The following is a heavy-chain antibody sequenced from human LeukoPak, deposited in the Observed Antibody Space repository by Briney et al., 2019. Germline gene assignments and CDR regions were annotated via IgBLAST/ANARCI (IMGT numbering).Heavy chain of an antibody. Sequence: PSETLSLTCTVSGGSISSSSYYWGWSRQPPGRGLEWIGSIYYSGSTYYNPSLKSRVTISVDTSKNQFSLKLSSVTAADTAVYYCARDRTGAFDIWGQGTMVTVSS. CDR1: GGSISSSSYY. J-gene: IGHJ3*02. CDR3: ARDRTGAFDI. D-gene: IGHD1-14*01. V-gene: IGHV4-39*07. CDR2: IYYSGST.